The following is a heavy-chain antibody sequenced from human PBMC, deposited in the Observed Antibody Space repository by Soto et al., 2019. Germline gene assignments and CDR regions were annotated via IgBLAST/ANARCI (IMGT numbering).Heavy chain of an antibody. CDR2: IIGSGGNT. D-gene: IGHD3-22*01. CDR1: GFTFSSYA. Sequence: GGSLRLSCAASGFTFSSYAMSWVRQAPGKGLEWVSAIIGSGGNTFNADSVRGRFTVSRDDSKSMMYLQMNSLKTEDTAVYYCTTDSYFTLKLVRFDYWGLGTLVTVSS. J-gene: IGHJ4*01. V-gene: IGHV3-23*01. CDR3: TTDSYFTLKLVRFDY.